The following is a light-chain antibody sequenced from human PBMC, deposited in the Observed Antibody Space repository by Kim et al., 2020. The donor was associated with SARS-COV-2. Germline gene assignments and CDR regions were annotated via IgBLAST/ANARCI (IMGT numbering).Light chain of an antibody. J-gene: IGKJ4*01. CDR2: DAL. CDR1: QSVSSS. CDR3: QQRKNWLT. Sequence: SWSPGERATLSGRARQSVSSSLAWYQQKPGQAPRLLSYDALNRATGIPARFSGSGSGTDFTLTINSLEPEDSAVYYCQQRKNWLTFGGGTKVDIK. V-gene: IGKV3-11*01.